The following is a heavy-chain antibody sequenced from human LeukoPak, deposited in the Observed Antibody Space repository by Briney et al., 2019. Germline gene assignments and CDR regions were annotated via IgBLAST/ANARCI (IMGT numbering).Heavy chain of an antibody. CDR3: AKDLGGFSFLDY. Sequence: LLGGSLRLSCAASGFTFSSYGMHWVRQAPGKGLEWVAFIRYDGSNKYYADSVKGRFTISRDNSKNTLYLQMNSLRAEDTAVYYCAKDLGGFSFLDYWGQGTLVTVSS. CDR1: GFTFSSYG. V-gene: IGHV3-30*02. J-gene: IGHJ4*02. CDR2: IRYDGSNK. D-gene: IGHD3-16*01.